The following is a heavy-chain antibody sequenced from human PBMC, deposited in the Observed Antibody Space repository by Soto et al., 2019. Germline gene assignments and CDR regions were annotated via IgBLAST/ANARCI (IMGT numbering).Heavy chain of an antibody. CDR2: IYYSGST. D-gene: IGHD5-12*01. Sequence: PSETLSLTCAVSGGSISSSNWWSWVRQHPGKGLEWIGYIYYSGSTYYNPSLKSRVTISVDTSKNQFSLKLSSVTAADTAVYYCARKYRDGYDSWGRGTLVTVSS. V-gene: IGHV4-31*11. J-gene: IGHJ5*02. CDR1: GGSISSSNW. CDR3: ARKYRDGYDS.